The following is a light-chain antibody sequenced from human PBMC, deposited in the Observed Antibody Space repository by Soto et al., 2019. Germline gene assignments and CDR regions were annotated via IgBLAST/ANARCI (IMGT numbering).Light chain of an antibody. CDR2: AAS. V-gene: IGKV3-20*01. Sequence: EIVLTQSPGTLSLSPGGRATLSCWASETVNTNYLAWYQQKPGQTPRLLIYAASSRATGIPDRFSGSGSGTDFPLTISRLEPEDFAVYYCQQYASSPFTFGPGTKVDI. J-gene: IGKJ3*01. CDR1: ETVNTNY. CDR3: QQYASSPFT.